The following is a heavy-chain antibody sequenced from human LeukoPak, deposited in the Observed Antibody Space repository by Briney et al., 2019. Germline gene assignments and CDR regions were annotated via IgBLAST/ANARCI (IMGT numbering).Heavy chain of an antibody. CDR3: ARVESSSWYEFDY. CDR2: IYYSGST. Sequence: PSETLSLTCTVSGGSISSYYWSWIRQPPGKGLEWIWYIYYSGSTNYNPSLKSRVTISVDTSKNQFSLKLSSVTAADTAVYYCARVESSSWYEFDYWGQGTLVTVSS. D-gene: IGHD6-13*01. J-gene: IGHJ4*02. V-gene: IGHV4-59*01. CDR1: GGSISSYY.